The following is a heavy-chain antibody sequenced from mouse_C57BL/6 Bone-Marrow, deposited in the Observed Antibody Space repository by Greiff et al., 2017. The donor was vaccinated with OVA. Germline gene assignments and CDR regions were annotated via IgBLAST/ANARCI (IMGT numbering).Heavy chain of an antibody. Sequence: EVHLVESGGDLVKPGGSLKLSCAASGFTFSSYGMSWVRQTPDKRLEWVATISSGGSYTYYPDSVKGRFTISRDNAKNTLYLQMSSLKSEDTAMYYCARQLLQYFDYWGQGTTLTVSS. CDR3: ARQLLQYFDY. V-gene: IGHV5-6*01. CDR1: GFTFSSYG. CDR2: ISSGGSYT. J-gene: IGHJ2*01. D-gene: IGHD2-3*01.